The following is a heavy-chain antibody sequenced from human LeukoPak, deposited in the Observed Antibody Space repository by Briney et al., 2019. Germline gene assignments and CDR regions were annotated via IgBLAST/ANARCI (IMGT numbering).Heavy chain of an antibody. Sequence: ASVKVSCMSSVYTFTIYGICGVRQARGQGRAWVGWISGYNCHTKYAQKYQGRATMTTDTTTRTAYMELSSMRYEDTAVYYCARGNFLTGRAFDIWGQGTMVTVSS. CDR1: VYTFTIYG. CDR3: ARGNFLTGRAFDI. CDR2: ISGYNCHT. J-gene: IGHJ3*02. D-gene: IGHD3-9*01. V-gene: IGHV1-18*01.